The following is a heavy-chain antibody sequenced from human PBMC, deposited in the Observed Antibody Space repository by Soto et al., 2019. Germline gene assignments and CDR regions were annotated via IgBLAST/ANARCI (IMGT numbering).Heavy chain of an antibody. D-gene: IGHD4-4*01. CDR1: GFSLTTDGVG. J-gene: IGHJ4*02. CDR3: AHRTTVTSGIN. V-gene: IGHV2-5*01. CDR2: IYWNDEK. Sequence: QITLKESGPTLVKPTQTLTLTCTFSGFSLTTDGVGVDWIRQPPGKALEWLGLIYWNDEKRYRPSLQSRLTITKDTSKNPVVPTMTNMDPVDTATYYCAHRTTVTSGINWGQGTLVTVSS.